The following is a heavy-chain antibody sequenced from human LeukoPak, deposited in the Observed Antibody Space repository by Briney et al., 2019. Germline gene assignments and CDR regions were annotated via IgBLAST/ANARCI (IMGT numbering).Heavy chain of an antibody. Sequence: GASVKVSCKASGGTFSSYAISWVRQAPGQGLEWMGRIIPILGIANYAQKFQGRVSITADKSTSTAYMELSSLRSEDTAVYYCARDPYDSSGYDDDYWGQGTLVTVSS. D-gene: IGHD3-22*01. CDR1: GGTFSSYA. J-gene: IGHJ4*02. CDR2: IIPILGIA. V-gene: IGHV1-69*04. CDR3: ARDPYDSSGYDDDY.